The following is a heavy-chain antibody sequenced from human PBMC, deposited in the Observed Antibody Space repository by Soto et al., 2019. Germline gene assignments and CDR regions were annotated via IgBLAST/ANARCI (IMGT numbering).Heavy chain of an antibody. J-gene: IGHJ6*03. CDR2: IYYSGST. V-gene: IGHV4-59*08. CDR1: GGSISSYY. D-gene: IGHD3-10*01. Sequence: SETLSLTWTVSGGSISSYYWSWIRQPPGKGLEWIGYIYYSGSTNYNPSLKSRVTISVDTSKNQFSLKLSSVTAADTAVYYCARYGGDHTMAPIYSMDVWGKGTTVTVSS. CDR3: ARYGGDHTMAPIYSMDV.